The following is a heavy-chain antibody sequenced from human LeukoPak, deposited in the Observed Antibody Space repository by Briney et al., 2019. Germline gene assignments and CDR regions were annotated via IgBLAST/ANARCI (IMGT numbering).Heavy chain of an antibody. V-gene: IGHV7-4-1*02. Sequence: ASVKVSCKASGYTLTSYAMNWVRQAPGQGLEWMGRINTNTGNPTHAQGFTGRFVFSLDTSVSTAHLQISSLKAEDTAVYYCARDRAPVRLTYYYYGMDVWGQGTTVTVSS. D-gene: IGHD1-1*01. CDR1: GYTLTSYA. J-gene: IGHJ6*02. CDR3: ARDRAPVRLTYYYYGMDV. CDR2: INTNTGNP.